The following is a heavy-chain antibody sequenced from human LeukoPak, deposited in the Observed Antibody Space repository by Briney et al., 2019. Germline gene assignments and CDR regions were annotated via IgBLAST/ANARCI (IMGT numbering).Heavy chain of an antibody. V-gene: IGHV3-23*01. CDR1: GFTFSSYA. J-gene: IGHJ6*04. D-gene: IGHD3-10*02. CDR2: ISGSGGST. CDR3: AELGITMIGGV. Sequence: GGSLRLSCAASGFTFSSYAMSWVRQAPGKGLEWVSSISGSGGSTYYADSVKGRFSISRDNSTNTLYLQVNSLRAEDTAVYYCAELGITMIGGVWGKGTTVTISS.